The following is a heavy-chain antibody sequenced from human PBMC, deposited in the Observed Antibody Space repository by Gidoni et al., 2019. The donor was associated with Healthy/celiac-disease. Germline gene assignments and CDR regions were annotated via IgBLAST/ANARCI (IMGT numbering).Heavy chain of an antibody. CDR1: GGSCSGYY. J-gene: IGHJ4*02. CDR2: INHSGST. Sequence: QVQLQQWGAGLLKPSETLSPTCAVYGGSCSGYYGSWIRPPPGKGLEWIGEINHSGSTNYNPSLKSRVTISVDTSKNQFSLKLSSVTAADTAVYYCARGPAYYYDSGPLDYWGQGTLVTVSS. CDR3: ARGPAYYYDSGPLDY. D-gene: IGHD3-22*01. V-gene: IGHV4-34*01.